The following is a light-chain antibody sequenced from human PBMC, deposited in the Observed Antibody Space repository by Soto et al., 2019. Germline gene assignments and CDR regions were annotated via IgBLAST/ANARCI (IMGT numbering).Light chain of an antibody. J-gene: IGKJ2*01. CDR2: GTS. V-gene: IGKV3-20*01. Sequence: EIVLMQSPGTLSLSPGESATLSCRASQSVENSRIAWYQQKPGQAPMLVIYGTSSRATGIPDRFGGSGFETDFTLTISRLDPDDFEVYYGQQYDRASTYTCGQGTRLESK. CDR3: QQYDRASTYT. CDR1: QSVENSR.